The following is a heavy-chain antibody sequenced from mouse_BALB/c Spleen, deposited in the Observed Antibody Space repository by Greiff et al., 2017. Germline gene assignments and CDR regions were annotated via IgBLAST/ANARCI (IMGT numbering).Heavy chain of an antibody. J-gene: IGHJ4*01. D-gene: IGHD2-1*01. V-gene: IGHV5-17*02. CDR2: ISSGSSTI. CDR3: ARTYGNYVPYAMDY. CDR1: GFTFSSFG. Sequence: EVKLQESGGGLVQPGGSRKLSCAASGFTFSSFGMHWVRQAPEKGLEWVAYISSGSSTIYYADTVKGRFTISRDNPKNTLFLQMTSLRSEDTAMYYCARTYGNYVPYAMDYWGQGTSVTVSS.